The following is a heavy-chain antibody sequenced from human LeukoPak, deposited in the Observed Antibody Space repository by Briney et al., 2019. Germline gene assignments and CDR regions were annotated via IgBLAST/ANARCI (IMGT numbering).Heavy chain of an antibody. CDR2: IYTDGST. V-gene: IGHV3-53*01. CDR3: ARHTVRGAPTLDY. D-gene: IGHD3-10*01. J-gene: IGHJ4*02. Sequence: GGSLRLSCAASEFTVSNNYMSWVRLAPGKGLEWVSVIYTDGSTYYADSVKGRFTISGDNSRNTLYLKMDDLRAVDTAVYYCARHTVRGAPTLDYWGQGTLVTVSS. CDR1: EFTVSNNY.